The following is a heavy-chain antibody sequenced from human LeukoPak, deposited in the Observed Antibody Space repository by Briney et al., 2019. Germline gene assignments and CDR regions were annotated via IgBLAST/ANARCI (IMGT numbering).Heavy chain of an antibody. Sequence: PSETLSLTCTVSGASISSYYWSWIRQPPGKGLEWIGDIYYSGSIKYNPSLKSRVTMSVDTAKNQFSLKLSSVTAADTAIYYCARENPSGYYNRPIDYWGQGTLVTVSS. CDR2: IYYSGSI. D-gene: IGHD3-22*01. CDR1: GASISSYY. J-gene: IGHJ4*02. V-gene: IGHV4-59*01. CDR3: ARENPSGYYNRPIDY.